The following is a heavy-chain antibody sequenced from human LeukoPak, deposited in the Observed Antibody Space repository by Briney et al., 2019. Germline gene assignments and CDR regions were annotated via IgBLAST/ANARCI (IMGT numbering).Heavy chain of an antibody. D-gene: IGHD1-20*01. Sequence: SVKVSCKASGGTFSSYAISWVRQAPGQGLEWMGRIIPIFGTANYAQKFRGRVTITTDESTSTAYTELSSLRSEDTAVYYCASWTTKTSITGIAWGQGTLVTVSS. CDR3: ASWTTKTSITGIA. CDR1: GGTFSSYA. V-gene: IGHV1-69*05. CDR2: IIPIFGTA. J-gene: IGHJ5*02.